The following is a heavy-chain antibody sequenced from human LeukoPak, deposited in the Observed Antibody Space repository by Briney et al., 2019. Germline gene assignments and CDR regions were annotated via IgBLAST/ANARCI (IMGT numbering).Heavy chain of an antibody. Sequence: SETLSLTCTVSGGSLNTYYWSWIRQPAGKGLECIGRIYSSGSTNYNPSLKSRVTISVDASKNQFSLKLSSVTAADTAVYYCAREPSYSSSWYGYWGQGTLVTVSS. D-gene: IGHD6-13*01. CDR3: AREPSYSSSWYGY. CDR2: IYSSGST. V-gene: IGHV4-4*07. J-gene: IGHJ4*02. CDR1: GGSLNTYY.